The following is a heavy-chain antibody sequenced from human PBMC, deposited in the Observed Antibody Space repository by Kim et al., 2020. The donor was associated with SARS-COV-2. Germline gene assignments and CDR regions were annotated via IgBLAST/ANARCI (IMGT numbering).Heavy chain of an antibody. D-gene: IGHD1-26*01. Sequence: GGSLRLSCAASGFTFSSYAMSWVRQAPGKGLEWVTAISGSGGSTYYADSVKGRFTISRDNSKNTLYLQMNSLRAEDTAVYYCAKVELGGLIVGANDVVGYFDYWGQGTLVTVSS. CDR3: AKVELGGLIVGANDVVGYFDY. CDR1: GFTFSSYA. CDR2: ISGSGGST. J-gene: IGHJ4*02. V-gene: IGHV3-23*01.